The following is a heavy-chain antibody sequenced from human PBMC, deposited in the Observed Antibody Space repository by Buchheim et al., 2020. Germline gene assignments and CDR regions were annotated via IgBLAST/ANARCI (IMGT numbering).Heavy chain of an antibody. J-gene: IGHJ5*02. CDR2: IYYSGST. V-gene: IGHV4-59*08. D-gene: IGHD3-22*01. Sequence: QVQLQESGPGLVKPSETLSLTCTVSGGSISSYYWSWIRQPPGKGLEWIGYIYYSGSTNYNPSLKSRVTISVDTSKNQFSLKLSSVTAADTAVYHCARLDYYDSSAWGWFDPWGQGIL. CDR1: GGSISSYY. CDR3: ARLDYYDSSAWGWFDP.